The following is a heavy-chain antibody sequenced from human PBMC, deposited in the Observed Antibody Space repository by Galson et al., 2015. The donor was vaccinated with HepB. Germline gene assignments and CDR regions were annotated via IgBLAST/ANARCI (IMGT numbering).Heavy chain of an antibody. D-gene: IGHD3/OR15-3a*01. CDR1: GFTFSDYT. CDR2: ISSTSSFI. V-gene: IGHV3-21*01. Sequence: SLRLSCAASGFTFSDYTMNWIRQAPGQGLEWVSSISSTSSFIYYADSVEGRFTISRDNAKNSLSLQMSSLRVEDTAVYYCARGPDWEFDYWGQGTLVTVSS. CDR3: ARGPDWEFDY. J-gene: IGHJ4*02.